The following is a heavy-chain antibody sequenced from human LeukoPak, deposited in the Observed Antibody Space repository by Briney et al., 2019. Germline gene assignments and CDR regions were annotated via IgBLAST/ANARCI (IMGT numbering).Heavy chain of an antibody. CDR3: AKDTQGTAVAGYYFDY. CDR2: ISWNSGSI. CDR1: GFTFDDYA. J-gene: IGHJ4*02. Sequence: GGSLRLSCAASGFTFDDYAMHWVGQAPGKGLEWVSGISWNSGSIGYADSVKGRFTMSRDNAKNSLYLQMNSLRAEDTALYYCAKDTQGTAVAGYYFDYWGQGTLVTVSS. D-gene: IGHD6-19*01. V-gene: IGHV3-9*01.